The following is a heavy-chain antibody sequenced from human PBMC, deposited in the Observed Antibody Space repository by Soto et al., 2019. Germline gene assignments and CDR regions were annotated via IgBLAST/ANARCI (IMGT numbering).Heavy chain of an antibody. CDR1: GFTLTTYS. D-gene: IGHD6-19*01. Sequence: PVGSLRLSCAASGFTLTTYSMNWVRQAPGKGLEWISFINKNGFTIYYADSVKGRFTISRDYAKNSLYLQMDSLRHEDTAVYYCARGAVTGTSLFDYWGLGTLVTVSS. V-gene: IGHV3-48*02. J-gene: IGHJ4*02. CDR3: ARGAVTGTSLFDY. CDR2: INKNGFTI.